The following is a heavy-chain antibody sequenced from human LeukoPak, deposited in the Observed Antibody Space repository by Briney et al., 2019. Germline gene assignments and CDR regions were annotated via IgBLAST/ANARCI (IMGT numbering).Heavy chain of an antibody. J-gene: IGHJ4*02. CDR1: GFTFTTYW. CDR2: IKEDGTEK. V-gene: IGHV3-7*01. Sequence: GGSLRLSCAASGFTFTTYWMTWVRQAPGKGLEWVAHIKEDGTEKDYVNSVKGRFTISRDNARNALYLQMNSLRVEDTAVYYCVREAYAFWTDSYYYFDYWGQGTLVTVSS. D-gene: IGHD3/OR15-3a*01. CDR3: VREAYAFWTDSYYYFDY.